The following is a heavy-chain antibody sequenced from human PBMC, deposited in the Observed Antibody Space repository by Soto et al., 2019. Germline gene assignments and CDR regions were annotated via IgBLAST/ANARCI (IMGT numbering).Heavy chain of an antibody. CDR1: CGSISGYW. CDR2: MYYSGST. CDR3: ALGLYDSRPPHFDY. V-gene: IGHV4-59*01. J-gene: IGHJ4*02. Sequence: SETLSLTCTVSCGSISGYWWIWIRQPAGKGLEWIGYMYYSGSTNYNPSLKSRVTMSVDKSKHQFSLKLSSVPAADTAVYYCALGLYDSRPPHFDYWGQGTLVTVSS. D-gene: IGHD3-22*01.